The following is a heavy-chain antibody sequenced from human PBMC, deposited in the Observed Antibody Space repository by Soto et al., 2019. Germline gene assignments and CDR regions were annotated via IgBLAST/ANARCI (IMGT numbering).Heavy chain of an antibody. CDR1: GFTFSNAW. CDR2: IKSKTDGGTT. V-gene: IGHV3-15*01. D-gene: IGHD3-10*01. J-gene: IGHJ6*03. CDR3: TTVIKFTNYYGSGSYYYYYYMDV. Sequence: GGSLRLSCAASGFTFSNAWMSWVRQAPGKGLEWVGRIKSKTDGGTTDYAAPVKGRFTISRDDSKNTLYLQMNSLKTEDKAVYYCTTVIKFTNYYGSGSYYYYYYMDVWGKGTTVTVSS.